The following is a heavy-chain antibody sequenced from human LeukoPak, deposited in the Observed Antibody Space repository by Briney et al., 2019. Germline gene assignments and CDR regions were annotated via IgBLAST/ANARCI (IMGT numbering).Heavy chain of an antibody. Sequence: GGSLRLSCAASGSTFSNYAMHWVRQAPGKGLEWVAYIQNDGGRTVYADSVKGRFTISRDNSENTLYLQMNSLGADDTAVYYCSQSGHGSSCASYWGQGALVTVSS. CDR3: SQSGHGSSCASY. V-gene: IGHV3-30*02. D-gene: IGHD6-13*01. J-gene: IGHJ4*02. CDR2: IQNDGGRT. CDR1: GSTFSNYA.